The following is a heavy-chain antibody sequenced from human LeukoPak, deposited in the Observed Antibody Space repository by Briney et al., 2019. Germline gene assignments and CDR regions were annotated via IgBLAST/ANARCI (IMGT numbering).Heavy chain of an antibody. J-gene: IGHJ3*02. V-gene: IGHV3-48*02. Sequence: PGGSLRLSCAASGFTFSSYSMNWVRQDPGKGLEWVSYINIISSEIYYGDSVKGRFTISTDNAKNSVYLQMNSLRDEDTAVYYCARDRAYAFDNWGQGTMVTVSS. CDR2: INIISSEI. CDR3: ARDRAYAFDN. D-gene: IGHD3-10*01. CDR1: GFTFSSYS.